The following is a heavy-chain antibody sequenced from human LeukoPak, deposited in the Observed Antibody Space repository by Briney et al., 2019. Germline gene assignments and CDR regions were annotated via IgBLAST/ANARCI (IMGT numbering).Heavy chain of an antibody. CDR3: ARVAAMAGIGWGDFDN. D-gene: IGHD6-19*01. J-gene: IGHJ4*02. V-gene: IGHV1-2*03. CDR1: GYTFTGYY. Sequence: LVASVKVSCKASGYTFTGYYMHWVRQDPGQGLEWMGWINPSSGGTNYAQKFQGRVTMTRDTSISTAHMELRRLTSDDMAVYYCARVAAMAGIGWGDFDNWGQGTLVTVSS. CDR2: INPSSGGT.